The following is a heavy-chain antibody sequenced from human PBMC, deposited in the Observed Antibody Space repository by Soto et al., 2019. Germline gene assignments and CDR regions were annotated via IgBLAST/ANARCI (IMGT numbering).Heavy chain of an antibody. D-gene: IGHD3-10*01. V-gene: IGHV4-4*02. CDR3: ATSSGSYYNMGYYFDY. CDR2: IYHSGST. Sequence: PSETLSLTCAVSGGSISSSNWWSWVRQPPGKGLEWIGEIYHSGSTNYNPSLKSRVTISVDKSKNQFSLKLSSVTAADTAVYYCATSSGSYYNMGYYFDYWGQGTLVTVSS. J-gene: IGHJ4*02. CDR1: GGSISSSNW.